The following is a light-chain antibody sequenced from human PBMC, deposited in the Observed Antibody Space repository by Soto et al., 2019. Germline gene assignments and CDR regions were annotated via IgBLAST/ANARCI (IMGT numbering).Light chain of an antibody. Sequence: DIQMTQSPSSLSASVGDRVTITCRASQGIRNDLAWYQHKPGKAPKSLIYGAFRLQSGVPSRFSGSGSVSEFTLTISSLQPEDFANYFCLQHNTYPRLTFGGGTKVEIK. CDR3: LQHNTYPRLT. CDR1: QGIRND. V-gene: IGKV1-17*01. CDR2: GAF. J-gene: IGKJ4*01.